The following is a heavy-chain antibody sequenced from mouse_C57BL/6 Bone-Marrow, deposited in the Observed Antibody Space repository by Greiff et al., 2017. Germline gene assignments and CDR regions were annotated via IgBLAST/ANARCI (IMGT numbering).Heavy chain of an antibody. CDR3: ARCDTTVVGGFDY. CDR1: GYAFSSYW. J-gene: IGHJ2*01. CDR2: IYPGAGDT. V-gene: IGHV1-80*01. D-gene: IGHD1-1*01. Sequence: QVQLKESGAELVKPGASVKISCKASGYAFSSYWMNWVKQRPGKGLEWIGQIYPGAGDTNYNGKFKGKATLTADKSSSTAYMQLSSLTSEDSAVYFCARCDTTVVGGFDYWGQGTTLTVSS.